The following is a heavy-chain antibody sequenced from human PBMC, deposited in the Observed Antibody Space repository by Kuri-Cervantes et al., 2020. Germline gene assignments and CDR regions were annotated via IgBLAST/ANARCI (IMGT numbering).Heavy chain of an antibody. D-gene: IGHD6-13*01. V-gene: IGHV4-34*01. CDR1: GGSFSGYY. Sequence: SQTLSLTCAVYGGSFSGYYWSWIRQPPGKGLEWIGEINHSGSTNYNPPLKSRVTISVDTSKNQFSLKLSSVTAADTAVYYCARGRTQGSSWLPEDYWGQGTLVTVSS. CDR2: INHSGST. J-gene: IGHJ4*02. CDR3: ARGRTQGSSWLPEDY.